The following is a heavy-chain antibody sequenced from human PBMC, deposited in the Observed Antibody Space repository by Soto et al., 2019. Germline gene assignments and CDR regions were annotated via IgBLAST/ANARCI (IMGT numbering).Heavy chain of an antibody. CDR3: ARVPMRVVPAANNYYYYYMDV. V-gene: IGHV1-18*01. Sequence: ASVKVSCKASGYTFTSYGISWVRQAPGQGLEWMGWISAYNGNTNYAQKLQGRVTMTTDTSTSTAYMELRSLRSDDTAVYYCARVPMRVVPAANNYYYYYMDVWGKGTTVTVSS. CDR2: ISAYNGNT. CDR1: GYTFTSYG. J-gene: IGHJ6*03. D-gene: IGHD2-2*01.